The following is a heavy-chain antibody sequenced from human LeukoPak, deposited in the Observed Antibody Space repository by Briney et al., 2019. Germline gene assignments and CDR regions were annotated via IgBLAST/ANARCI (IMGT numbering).Heavy chain of an antibody. D-gene: IGHD2-15*01. CDR2: ISGSGHTT. V-gene: IGHV3-23*01. CDR3: AKEHGRPYCSGGSCYYYYYMDV. J-gene: IGHJ6*03. Sequence: PGGSLRLSCAASGFTFTSSAMSWVRQAPGKGLEWVSVISGSGHTTDYADSVKGRFTVSRDNSKNTLYLQMNSLRAGDTALYYCAKEHGRPYCSGGSCYYYYYMDVWGKGTTVTISS. CDR1: GFTFTSSA.